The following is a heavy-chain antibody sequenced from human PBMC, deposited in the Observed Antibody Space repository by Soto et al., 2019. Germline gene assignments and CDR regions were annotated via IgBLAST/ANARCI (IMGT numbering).Heavy chain of an antibody. CDR3: AKDREYGGSSWYYFDF. CDR1: GFTFSSYA. Sequence: EVQLLESGGGLVQPGGSLRLSCAASGFTFSSYAMTWVRQAPGSGLEWVSGISSSGGTTYYADSVKGRFIISRDNSKNTLYLQMNSLRAEDTAIYSCAKDREYGGSSWYYFDFWGHGTLATVSS. D-gene: IGHD6-13*01. J-gene: IGHJ4*01. CDR2: ISSSGGTT. V-gene: IGHV3-23*01.